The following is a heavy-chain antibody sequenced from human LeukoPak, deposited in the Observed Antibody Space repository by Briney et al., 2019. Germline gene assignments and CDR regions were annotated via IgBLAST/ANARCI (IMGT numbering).Heavy chain of an antibody. V-gene: IGHV5-51*01. D-gene: IGHD1-14*01. CDR1: GYTFTSYW. CDR2: IYPGDSDT. Sequence: GESLKISCKASGYTFTSYWIGWVRQMPGKGLEWMGIIYPGDSDTRYSSSFQGQVTISVDKSISTAYLQWRSLKTSDTAMYYCARRPSGGTTWFDPWGQGTLVTVSS. J-gene: IGHJ5*02. CDR3: ARRPSGGTTWFDP.